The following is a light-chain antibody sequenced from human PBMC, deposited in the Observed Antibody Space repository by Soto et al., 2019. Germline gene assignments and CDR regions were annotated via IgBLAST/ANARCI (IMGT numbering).Light chain of an antibody. CDR1: SSDVGAYTY. Sequence: QSVLTQPPSASGSPGQSVTISCSGTSSDVGAYTYVSWYQQHPGKAPRLLIYEVSQRPSGVSDRFSGSKSANTASLTVSGLQPEDEADYYCSSYAGTNNLLYVFGTGTKVTVL. CDR3: SSYAGTNNLLYV. CDR2: EVS. J-gene: IGLJ1*01. V-gene: IGLV2-8*01.